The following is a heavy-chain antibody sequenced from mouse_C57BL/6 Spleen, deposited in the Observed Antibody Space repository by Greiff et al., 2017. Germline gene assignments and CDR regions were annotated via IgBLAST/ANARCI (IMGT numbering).Heavy chain of an antibody. V-gene: IGHV1-84*01. D-gene: IGHD2-5*01. CDR1: GYTFTDYY. J-gene: IGHJ1*03. CDR2: NYPGSGNT. Sequence: QVQLQESGPELVKPGASVKISCKASGYTFTDYYINWVKQRPGQGLEWIGWNYPGSGNTKYNGKFKGKATLTVDTSSSTAYMQLSSLTSEDSAVYFCARYDSNYEYFDVWGTGTTVTVSS. CDR3: ARYDSNYEYFDV.